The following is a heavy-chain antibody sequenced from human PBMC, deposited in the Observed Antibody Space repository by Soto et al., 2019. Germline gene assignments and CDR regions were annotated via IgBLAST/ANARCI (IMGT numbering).Heavy chain of an antibody. CDR3: AREGHLRFLEWFTHFNWFDP. CDR2: INHSGST. Sequence: SETLSLTCAVYGGSFSGYYWSWIRQPPGKGLEWIGEINHSGSTNYNPSLKSRVTISVDTSKNQFSLKLSSVTAADTAVYYCAREGHLRFLEWFTHFNWFDPWGQGTLVTVSS. D-gene: IGHD3-3*01. V-gene: IGHV4-34*01. J-gene: IGHJ5*02. CDR1: GGSFSGYY.